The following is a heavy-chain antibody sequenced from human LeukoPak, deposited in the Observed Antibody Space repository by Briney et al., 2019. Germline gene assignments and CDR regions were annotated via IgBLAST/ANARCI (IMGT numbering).Heavy chain of an antibody. CDR3: ARSPDCSGGSCYSAWFDP. Sequence: ASVKVSCKASGYTFTGYYMHWVRQAPGQGLEWMGWINPNSGGTNYAQKFQGRVTMTRDTSISTAYMELSRLRSDDTAVYYCARSPDCSGGSCYSAWFDPWGQGTLVTVSS. CDR1: GYTFTGYY. V-gene: IGHV1-2*02. J-gene: IGHJ5*02. CDR2: INPNSGGT. D-gene: IGHD2-15*01.